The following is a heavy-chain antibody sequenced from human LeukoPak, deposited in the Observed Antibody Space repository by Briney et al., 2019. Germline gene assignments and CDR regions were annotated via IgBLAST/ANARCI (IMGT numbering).Heavy chain of an antibody. CDR3: AKVSGSGGTKYRPFDY. CDR1: GFTFSRYA. J-gene: IGHJ4*02. Sequence: GRSLRLSCATSGFTFSRYAMHWVRQAPGKGLEWVALISYDANIGSNKYYADSVEGRFTISRDNSKNTLYLQMNSLRAEDTAVYYCAKVSGSGGTKYRPFDYWGQGTLVTVSS. CDR2: ISYDANIGSNK. D-gene: IGHD2-15*01. V-gene: IGHV3-30-3*01.